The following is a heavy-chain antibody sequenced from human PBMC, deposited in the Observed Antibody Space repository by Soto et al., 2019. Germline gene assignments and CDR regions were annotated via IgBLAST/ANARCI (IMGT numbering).Heavy chain of an antibody. CDR3: ARGGSSFRLFWFDP. Sequence: SETQSLTSAVYGGYFRGCGWSWIRQPPGKGLEWIGEINHSGSTNYNPSLKSRVTISVDTSKNQFSLKLSSVTAADTAVYYCARGGSSFRLFWFDPWGQGTLVTSPQ. D-gene: IGHD6-6*01. CDR2: INHSGST. J-gene: IGHJ5*02. V-gene: IGHV4-34*01. CDR1: GGYFRGCG.